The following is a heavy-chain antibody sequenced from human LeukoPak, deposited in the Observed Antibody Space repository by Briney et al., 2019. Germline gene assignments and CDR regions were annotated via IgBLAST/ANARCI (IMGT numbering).Heavy chain of an antibody. CDR1: GYSISSGYY. J-gene: IGHJ4*02. D-gene: IGHD3-16*02. Sequence: PSETLSLTCTVSGYSISSGYYWSWIRQPPGKGLEWIGEINHSGSTNYNPSLKSRVTISVDTSKNQFSLKLSSVTAADTAVYYCARRLYGGVIRQRLYYFDYWGQGTLVTVSS. V-gene: IGHV4-38-2*02. CDR3: ARRLYGGVIRQRLYYFDY. CDR2: INHSGST.